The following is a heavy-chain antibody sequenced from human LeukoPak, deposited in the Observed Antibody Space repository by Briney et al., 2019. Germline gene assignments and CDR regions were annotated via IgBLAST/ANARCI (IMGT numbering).Heavy chain of an antibody. Sequence: PGRSLRLSCAASGFTFSSYAMHWVRQAPGKGLEWVAVISYDGSNKYYADSVKGRFTISRDNSKNTLYLQMNSLRAEDTAVYYCARSPPTSRGVARFDYWGQGTLVTVSS. CDR2: ISYDGSNK. J-gene: IGHJ4*02. V-gene: IGHV3-30-3*01. D-gene: IGHD3-10*01. CDR3: ARSPPTSRGVARFDY. CDR1: GFTFSSYA.